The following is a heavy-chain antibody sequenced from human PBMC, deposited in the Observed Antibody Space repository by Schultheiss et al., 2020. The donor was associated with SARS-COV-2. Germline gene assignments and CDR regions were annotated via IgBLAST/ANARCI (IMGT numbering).Heavy chain of an antibody. D-gene: IGHD1-7*01. V-gene: IGHV4-31*01. Sequence: SETLSLTCTVSGGSISSGGYYWSWIRQHPGKGLEWIGYIYYSGSTYYNPSLKSLVTISVDTSKNQFSLKLSSVTAADTAVYYCARASLTGTTSYYGMDVWGQGTTVTVSS. CDR2: IYYSGST. CDR1: GGSISSGGYY. J-gene: IGHJ6*02. CDR3: ARASLTGTTSYYGMDV.